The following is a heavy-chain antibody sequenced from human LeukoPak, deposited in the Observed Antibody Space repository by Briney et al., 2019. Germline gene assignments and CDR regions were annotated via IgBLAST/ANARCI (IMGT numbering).Heavy chain of an antibody. CDR1: GFTFSSYG. Sequence: GGSLRLSCAASGFTFSSYGMSWVRQAPGKGLEWVSAISGSGGSTYYADSVKGRFTISRDNSKNTLYLQMNSLRAEDTAVYYCAKDGVVAADSALFDYWGRGTLVTVSS. CDR3: AKDGVVAADSALFDY. V-gene: IGHV3-23*01. D-gene: IGHD2-15*01. J-gene: IGHJ4*02. CDR2: ISGSGGST.